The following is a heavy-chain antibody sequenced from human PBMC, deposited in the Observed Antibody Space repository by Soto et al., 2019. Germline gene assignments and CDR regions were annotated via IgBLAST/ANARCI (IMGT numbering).Heavy chain of an antibody. D-gene: IGHD3-22*01. V-gene: IGHV3-53*01. Sequence: PGGSLRLSCAASGFTFSSNDMNWVRQAPGKGPEWVSLIYSGGSTYYADSVKGRFTISRDNSKNTLYLQMSSLRAEDTAVYDCATRPLLPGAPWGQGTMVTVSS. CDR3: ATRPLLPGAP. CDR1: GFTFSSND. CDR2: IYSGGST. J-gene: IGHJ3*01.